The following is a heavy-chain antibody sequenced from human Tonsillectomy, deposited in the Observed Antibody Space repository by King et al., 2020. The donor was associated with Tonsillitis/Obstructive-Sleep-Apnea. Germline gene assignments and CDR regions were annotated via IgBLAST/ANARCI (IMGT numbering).Heavy chain of an antibody. CDR3: ARDHRGVIGYFYYFDY. CDR2: IYYSGST. D-gene: IGHD2/OR15-2a*01. CDR1: GGSISSGGYY. Sequence: VQLQESGPGLVKPSQTLSLTCTVSGGSISSGGYYWSWIRQHPGKGLAWIGYIYYSGSTYYNPSHKSRVTISVDTSKNQFSLKLSSVTAADTAVYYCARDHRGVIGYFYYFDYWGQGTLVTVSS. J-gene: IGHJ4*02. V-gene: IGHV4-31*03.